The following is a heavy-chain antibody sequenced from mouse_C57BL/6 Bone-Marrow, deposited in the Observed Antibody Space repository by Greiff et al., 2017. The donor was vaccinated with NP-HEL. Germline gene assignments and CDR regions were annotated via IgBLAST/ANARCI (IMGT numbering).Heavy chain of an antibody. V-gene: IGHV1-64*01. CDR3: ARLRLRLRSYYFDY. CDR2: IHPNSGST. D-gene: IGHD3-2*02. Sequence: QVQLQQPGAELVKPGASVKLSCKASGYTFTSYWMHWVKQRPGQGLEWIGMIHPNSGSTNYNEKFKSKATLTVDKSSSTAYMQLSSLTSEDSAVYYCARLRLRLRSYYFDYWGQGTTLTVSS. CDR1: GYTFTSYW. J-gene: IGHJ2*01.